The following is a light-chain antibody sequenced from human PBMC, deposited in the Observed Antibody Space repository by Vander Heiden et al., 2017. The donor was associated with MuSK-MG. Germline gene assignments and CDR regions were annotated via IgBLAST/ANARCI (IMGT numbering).Light chain of an antibody. Sequence: QSALTQPRSVSGSPGQSVTIDCTGTSSDIGGYNYVSWYQQYPGKAPKLMVYDVSKRPAGVPDRFSGSKSGNTASLTISGRPAEDEADYYCCSYAGTYTFVFGTGTKVTVL. V-gene: IGLV2-11*01. J-gene: IGLJ1*01. CDR1: SSDIGGYNY. CDR2: DVS. CDR3: CSYAGTYTFV.